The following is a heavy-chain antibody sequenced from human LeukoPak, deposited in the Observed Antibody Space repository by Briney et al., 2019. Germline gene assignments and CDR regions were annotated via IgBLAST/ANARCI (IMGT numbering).Heavy chain of an antibody. Sequence: GGSLRLSCAASGFTFSSYAMSLVRQAPGKGLERVSAITGSGGTTYYADSVKGGFTISRDNSKNTLYLQMNSLRAEDTAVYYCAKSVGATRYYYYGMDVWGQGTTVTVSS. CDR2: ITGSGGTT. CDR3: AKSVGATRYYYYGMDV. V-gene: IGHV3-23*01. D-gene: IGHD1-26*01. J-gene: IGHJ6*02. CDR1: GFTFSSYA.